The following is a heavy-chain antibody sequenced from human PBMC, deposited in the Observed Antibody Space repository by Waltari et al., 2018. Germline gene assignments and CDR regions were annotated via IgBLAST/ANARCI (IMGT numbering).Heavy chain of an antibody. J-gene: IGHJ3*02. CDR1: GGSISSHY. V-gene: IGHV4-59*11. CDR3: ARGVARAFDI. Sequence: QVQLQESGPGLVKPSETLSLTCTVSGGSISSHYWSWIRQPPGKGLEWIGYIYYSGSTNYNPSLKSRGTIAVDTSKNQFSLKLSSVTAADTAVYYCARGVARAFDIWGQGTMVTVSS. CDR2: IYYSGST.